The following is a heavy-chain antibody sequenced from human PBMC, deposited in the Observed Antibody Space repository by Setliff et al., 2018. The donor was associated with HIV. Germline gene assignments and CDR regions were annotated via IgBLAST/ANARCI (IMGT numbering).Heavy chain of an antibody. CDR3: ARCGGCSGWSYYYYYYMDV. V-gene: IGHV1-18*01. D-gene: IGHD6-19*01. CDR1: GYTFTSYG. Sequence: ASVKVSCKASGYTFTSYGISWVRQAPGQGLEWMGWISAYNGNTNYAQNLQGRVTMTTDTSTSTAYTELRSLRSDDTAVYYCARCGGCSGWSYYYYYYMDVWGKGTTVTVSS. CDR2: ISAYNGNT. J-gene: IGHJ6*03.